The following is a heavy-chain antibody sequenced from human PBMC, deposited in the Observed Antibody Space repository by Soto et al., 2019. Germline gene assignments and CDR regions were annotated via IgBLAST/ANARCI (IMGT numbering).Heavy chain of an antibody. V-gene: IGHV2-5*02. D-gene: IGHD6-6*01. J-gene: IGHJ4*02. CDR1: GFSLSTSGVG. CDR2: IYWDDDK. Sequence: QITLKESGPTLVKPTQTLTLTCTFSGFSLSTSGVGVGWIRQPPGKALEWLALIYWDDDKRYSPSLNSRLTITNDTSKTQVVLTMTNMDPVDTATYYCAHSRPPRLLDYWGQGTLVTVSS. CDR3: AHSRPPRLLDY.